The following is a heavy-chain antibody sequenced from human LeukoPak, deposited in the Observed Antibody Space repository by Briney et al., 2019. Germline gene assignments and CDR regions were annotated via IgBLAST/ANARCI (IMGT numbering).Heavy chain of an antibody. CDR2: ISDTGNT. J-gene: IGHJ3*02. V-gene: IGHV3-23*01. CDR3: AKEGVMVRGRGAFDI. D-gene: IGHD3-10*01. Sequence: GGSLRLSCAATGFIFSNYAMNWVRQAPGKGLEWVSAISDTGNTYHADSVKGRFTISRDSSKNTLFLQMNRLRPEDAAVYYCAKEGVMVRGRGAFDIWGQGTMVTVSS. CDR1: GFIFSNYA.